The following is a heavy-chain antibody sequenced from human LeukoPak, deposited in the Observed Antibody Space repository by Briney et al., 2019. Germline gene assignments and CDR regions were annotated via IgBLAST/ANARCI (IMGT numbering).Heavy chain of an antibody. Sequence: PSETLSPTCAVYGGSFSGYYWSWIRQPPGKGLEWIGEINHSGSTNYNPSLKSRVTISVDTSKNQFSLKLSSVTAADTAVYYCARVGDCSSTSCLSWFDYWGQGTLVTVSS. V-gene: IGHV4-34*01. CDR3: ARVGDCSSTSCLSWFDY. CDR1: GGSFSGYY. D-gene: IGHD2-2*01. CDR2: INHSGST. J-gene: IGHJ4*02.